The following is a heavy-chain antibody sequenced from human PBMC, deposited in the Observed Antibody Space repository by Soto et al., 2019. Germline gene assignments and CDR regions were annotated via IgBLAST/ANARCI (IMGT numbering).Heavy chain of an antibody. Sequence: LSLTCTVSGGSISSGDYYWSWIRQPPGKGLEWIGYIYYSGSTYYNPSLKSRVTISVDTSKNQFSLKVRSVTAADTAVYYCASVGYYDSSGYWKYYFDYWGQGTLVTLS. CDR3: ASVGYYDSSGYWKYYFDY. V-gene: IGHV4-30-4*01. D-gene: IGHD3-22*01. CDR1: GGSISSGDYY. CDR2: IYYSGST. J-gene: IGHJ4*02.